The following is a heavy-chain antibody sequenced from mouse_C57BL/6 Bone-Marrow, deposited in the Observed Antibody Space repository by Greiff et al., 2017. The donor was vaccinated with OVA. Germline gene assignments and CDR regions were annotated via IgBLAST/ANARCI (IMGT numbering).Heavy chain of an antibody. CDR3: TYYYGSSHWYFDV. CDR2: IRNKANNHAT. Sequence: EVMLVESGGGLVQPGGSMKLSCAASGFTFSDAWMDWVRQSPEKGLEWVAEIRNKANNHATYYAESVKGRFTISRDDSKSSVYLQMNSLRAEDTGIYYCTYYYGSSHWYFDVWGTGTTVTVSS. V-gene: IGHV6-6*01. D-gene: IGHD1-1*01. CDR1: GFTFSDAW. J-gene: IGHJ1*03.